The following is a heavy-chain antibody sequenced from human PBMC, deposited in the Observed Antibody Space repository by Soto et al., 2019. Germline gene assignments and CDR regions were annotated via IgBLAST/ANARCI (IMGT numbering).Heavy chain of an antibody. D-gene: IGHD2-2*02. Sequence: GRSLRLSCTASVCTFSDYAMSWGRQPPGKGLEWVSVISAGGSTYYADSVKGRFTVSRANSKNTLYLQMNSLRAEDTAVYYCANVPIWCSSTSCYTEGFDYWGQGTLVTVSS. CDR2: ISAGGST. J-gene: IGHJ4*02. V-gene: IGHV3-23*01. CDR1: VCTFSDYA. CDR3: ANVPIWCSSTSCYTEGFDY.